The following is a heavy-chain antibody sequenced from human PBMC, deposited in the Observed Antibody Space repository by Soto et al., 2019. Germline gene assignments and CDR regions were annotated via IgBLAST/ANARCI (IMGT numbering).Heavy chain of an antibody. CDR3: ARFSGSSTDRYLDS. J-gene: IGHJ4*03. V-gene: IGHV4-39*01. D-gene: IGHD1-26*01. CDR2: VYYNGKT. Sequence: SETLSLTCSVSDYSISSDSNLWGWIRQPPGKGLEWIGNVYYNGKTYYNPSLKSRLTISVDTSNNQFSLKLYSLTAGDTAVYYCARFSGSSTDRYLDSWGQGTLVPVSS. CDR1: DYSISSDSNL.